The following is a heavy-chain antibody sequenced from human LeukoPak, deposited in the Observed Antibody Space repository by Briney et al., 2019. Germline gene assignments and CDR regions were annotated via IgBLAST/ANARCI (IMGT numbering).Heavy chain of an antibody. V-gene: IGHV1-69*13. CDR2: IIPIFGTA. CDR3: ARARCGGDCYLDY. D-gene: IGHD2-21*02. J-gene: IGHJ4*02. Sequence: SVKVSCKASGGTFSSYAISWVRQAPGQGLEWMGGIIPIFGTANYAQKFQGRVTITADESTSTAHMELSSLRSEDTAVYYCARARCGGDCYLDYWGQGTLVTVSS. CDR1: GGTFSSYA.